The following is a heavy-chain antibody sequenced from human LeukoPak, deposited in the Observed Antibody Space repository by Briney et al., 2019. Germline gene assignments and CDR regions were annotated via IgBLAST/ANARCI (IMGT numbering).Heavy chain of an antibody. CDR1: GFTFSSYA. J-gene: IGHJ4*02. CDR3: AKQGSGSYWGYYFDY. CDR2: ISGSGGST. V-gene: IGHV3-23*01. Sequence: GGSLRLSCAASGFTFSSYAMSWVRQAPGKGLEWVSAISGSGGSTYYADSVKGRFTISRDNSKNTLYLQMNSLRAEDTAVYYCAKQGSGSYWGYYFDYWGQGTLVTVSS. D-gene: IGHD1-26*01.